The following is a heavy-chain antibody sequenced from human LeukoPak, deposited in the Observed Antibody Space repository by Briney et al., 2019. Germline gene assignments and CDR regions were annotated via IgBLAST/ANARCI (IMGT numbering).Heavy chain of an antibody. J-gene: IGHJ6*03. CDR2: IYTSGSI. Sequence: PSETLSLTCTVSGGSISSGSYYWSWIRQPAGKGLEWIGRIYTSGSINYNPSLKRRVTISVDTYKNQFSLKLSSVTAADTAVYYCARDLRQQLGQYYYYYYMDVWGKGTTVTVSS. CDR3: ARDLRQQLGQYYYYYYMDV. V-gene: IGHV4-61*02. D-gene: IGHD6-13*01. CDR1: GGSISSGSYY.